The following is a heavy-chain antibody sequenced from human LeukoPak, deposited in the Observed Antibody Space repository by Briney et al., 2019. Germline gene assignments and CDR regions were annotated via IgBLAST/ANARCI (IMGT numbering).Heavy chain of an antibody. CDR1: GFTFSSYW. Sequence: GGSLRLSCAASGFTFSSYWMSWVRQAPGKGLEWVANIKQDGSEKYYVDSVKGRFTISRDNAKYSLYLQMNSLRAEDTAVYYCARESRDGYNEFDYWGQGTLVTVSS. V-gene: IGHV3-7*01. J-gene: IGHJ4*02. D-gene: IGHD5-24*01. CDR2: IKQDGSEK. CDR3: ARESRDGYNEFDY.